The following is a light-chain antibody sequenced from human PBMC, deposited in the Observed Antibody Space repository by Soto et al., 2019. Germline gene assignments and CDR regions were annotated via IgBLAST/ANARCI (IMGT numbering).Light chain of an antibody. CDR3: QQYSDYPWT. V-gene: IGKV1-5*03. CDR1: QSISNW. CDR2: TAS. J-gene: IGKJ1*01. Sequence: DIQMTQSPSTLSASVGDRVTITCRASQSISNWLAWFQQKPGKAPKLLIYTASNLESAVPSRFSGSGAGTEFTLTISSLQPDDFATYYCQQYSDYPWTFGQGTKVEIK.